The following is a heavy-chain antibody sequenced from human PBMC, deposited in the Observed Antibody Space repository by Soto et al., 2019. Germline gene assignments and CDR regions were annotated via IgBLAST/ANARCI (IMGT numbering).Heavy chain of an antibody. J-gene: IGHJ4*02. D-gene: IGHD2-2*01. V-gene: IGHV3-33*01. CDR2: IWYDGSNK. CDR3: ARAASAAPYDLGY. Sequence: QVQLVESGGGVVQPGRSLRLSCAASGFTFSSYGMHWVRQAPGKGLEWVAVIWYDGSNKYYAGSVKGGFTISRDNSKNTLYLQMNSVRAEDTGVYYCARAASAAPYDLGYWGEGTLVSVSS. CDR1: GFTFSSYG.